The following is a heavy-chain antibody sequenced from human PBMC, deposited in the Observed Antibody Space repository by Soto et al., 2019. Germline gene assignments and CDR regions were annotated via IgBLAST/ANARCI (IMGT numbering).Heavy chain of an antibody. CDR1: GFTFSSYG. CDR3: ARDSAQLEPETDYYYYYGMDV. V-gene: IGHV3-33*01. J-gene: IGHJ6*02. Sequence: GGSLRLSCAASGFTFSSYGMHWVRQAPGKGLEWVAVIWYDGSNKYYADSVKGRFTISRDNSKNTLYLQMNSLRAEDTAVYYCARDSAQLEPETDYYYYYGMDVWGQGTTVTVSS. CDR2: IWYDGSNK. D-gene: IGHD1-1*01.